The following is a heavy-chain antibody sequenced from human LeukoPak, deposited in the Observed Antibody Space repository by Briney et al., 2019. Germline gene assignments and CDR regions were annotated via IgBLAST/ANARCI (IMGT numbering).Heavy chain of an antibody. CDR3: AREDSTTVTFYFDY. D-gene: IGHD4-11*01. CDR2: ISNDGRST. Sequence: GGSLRLSCAASTFTFSTYWMNWVRQVPGKELVWLSRISNDGRSTSYADSVKGRFTISRDNAKNTLYLQMNSLRAEDTAVYYCAREDSTTVTFYFDYWGLGAMVAVSS. CDR1: TFTFSTYW. J-gene: IGHJ4*02. V-gene: IGHV3-74*01.